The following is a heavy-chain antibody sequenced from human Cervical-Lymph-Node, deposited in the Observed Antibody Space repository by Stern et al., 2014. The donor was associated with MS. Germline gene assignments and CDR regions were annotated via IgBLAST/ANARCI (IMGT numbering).Heavy chain of an antibody. Sequence: VQLVESGPEVKRPGESLKISCQASGYTFTSYWIGWARQMPGKGLEWIAIIFPGGSDIRYSPSFQGPVTISADKSSSTAYLQWNNLKASDTAIYYCARQRYFDYWGQGTLVTVSS. CDR2: IFPGGSDI. CDR3: ARQRYFDY. V-gene: IGHV5-51*01. CDR1: GYTFTSYW. J-gene: IGHJ4*02.